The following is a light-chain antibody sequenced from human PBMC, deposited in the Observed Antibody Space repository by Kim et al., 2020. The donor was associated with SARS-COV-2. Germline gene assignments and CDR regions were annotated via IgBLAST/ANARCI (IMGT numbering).Light chain of an antibody. J-gene: IGLJ1*01. V-gene: IGLV9-49*01. CDR1: SGYSNYK. CDR2: VGTGGIVG. Sequence: CTLSSGYSNYKVDWYRQGPGKGPRFVMRVGTGGIVGSKGDGIPDRFSVLGSGLNRYLTIKNIQEEDESDYHCGADHGSGSNFVYVFGTGTKVTVL. CDR3: GADHGSGSNFVYV.